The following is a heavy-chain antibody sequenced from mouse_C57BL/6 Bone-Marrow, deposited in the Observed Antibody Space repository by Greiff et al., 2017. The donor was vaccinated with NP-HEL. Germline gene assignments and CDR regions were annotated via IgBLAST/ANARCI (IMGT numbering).Heavy chain of an antibody. J-gene: IGHJ2*01. V-gene: IGHV1-64*01. CDR1: GYTFTSYW. CDR3: AICYYYGSVYYCVY. CDR2: IHPNSGST. D-gene: IGHD1-1*01. Sequence: QVQLQQPGAELVKPGASVKLSCKASGYTFTSYWMHWVKQRPGQGLEWIGMIHPNSGSTNYNEKFKSKATLTVDKSSSTAYMQLSSLTSEDSAVYYCAICYYYGSVYYCVYWGQGTTLTVSS.